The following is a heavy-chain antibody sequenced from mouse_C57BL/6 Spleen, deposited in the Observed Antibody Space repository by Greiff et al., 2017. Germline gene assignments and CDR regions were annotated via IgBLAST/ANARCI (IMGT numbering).Heavy chain of an antibody. CDR2: IWSGGST. D-gene: IGHD3-1*01. CDR1: GFSLTSYG. J-gene: IGHJ2*01. CDR3: ARVRVDGTDYLDY. V-gene: IGHV2-2*01. Sequence: QVQLQQSGPGLVQPSQSLSITCTVSGFSLTSYGVHWVRQSPGKGLEWLGVIWSGGSTDYKAAFIFSLSISKDNYKCQAFFKMNSLQADDTAIYYCARVRVDGTDYLDYWGQGTTLTVSS.